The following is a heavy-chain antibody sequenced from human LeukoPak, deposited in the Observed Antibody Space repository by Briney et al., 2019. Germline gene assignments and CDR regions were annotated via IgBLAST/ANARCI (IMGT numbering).Heavy chain of an antibody. Sequence: SETLSLTCTVSGGSISSSSYYWGWIRQPPGKGLEWIGSIYYSGSTYYNPSLKSRVTISVDTSKNQFSLKLSSVTAADTAVYYCARGSRTKREDCGGDCYYSNTRGYFDYWGQGTLVTVSS. D-gene: IGHD2-21*02. CDR2: IYYSGST. V-gene: IGHV4-39*01. CDR3: ARGSRTKREDCGGDCYYSNTRGYFDY. J-gene: IGHJ4*02. CDR1: GGSISSSSYY.